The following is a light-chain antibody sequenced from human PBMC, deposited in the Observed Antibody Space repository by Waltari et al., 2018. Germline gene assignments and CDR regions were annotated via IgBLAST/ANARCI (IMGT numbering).Light chain of an antibody. J-gene: IGKJ2*01. V-gene: IGKV3-20*01. Sequence: EIVLTQSPGTLSFSPGERATLSCRASQSVSSSYLAWYQQKPGQAPRLLIYGASSRATGIPDRFSGSGSGTDFTLTISRLEPEDFAVYYCQQYGSSVYTFGQGTKLEIK. CDR3: QQYGSSVYT. CDR1: QSVSSSY. CDR2: GAS.